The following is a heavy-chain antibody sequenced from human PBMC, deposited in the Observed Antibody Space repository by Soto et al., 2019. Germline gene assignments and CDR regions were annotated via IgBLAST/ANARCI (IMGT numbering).Heavy chain of an antibody. CDR2: ISYDGSNK. Sequence: QVQLVESGGGVVQPGRSLRLSCAASGFTFSSYAMHWVRQAPGKGLEWVAVISYDGSNKYYADSVKGRFTISRDNSKNTLYLQMNSLRAEATAVYYCARDRIYSSSWYDYWGQGTLVTVSS. CDR1: GFTFSSYA. V-gene: IGHV3-30-3*01. CDR3: ARDRIYSSSWYDY. D-gene: IGHD6-13*01. J-gene: IGHJ4*02.